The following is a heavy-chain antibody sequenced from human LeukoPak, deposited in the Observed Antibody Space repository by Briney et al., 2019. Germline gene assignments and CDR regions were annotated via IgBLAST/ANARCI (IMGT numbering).Heavy chain of an antibody. Sequence: PGGSLRLSCAASGFTFSSYWMHWVRQGPGKGLVWVSRISNDGGHKFYADSVKGRFAMSRDNAKNTLYLQMNSLRAEDTALYYCAKASRGRHIVVVTATPYYFDYWGQGTLVTVSS. CDR2: ISNDGGHK. CDR1: GFTFSSYW. J-gene: IGHJ4*02. CDR3: AKASRGRHIVVVTATPYYFDY. V-gene: IGHV3-74*01. D-gene: IGHD2-21*02.